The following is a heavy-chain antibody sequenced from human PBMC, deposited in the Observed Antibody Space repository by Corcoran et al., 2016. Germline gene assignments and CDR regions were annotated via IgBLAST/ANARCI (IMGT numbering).Heavy chain of an antibody. CDR2: IYYSGST. J-gene: IGHJ6*02. CDR3: ARAVRSGWVTYYYYGMDV. D-gene: IGHD6-19*01. Sequence: QLQLQESGPGLVKPSETLSLTCTVSGGSISSSSYYWGWLRQPPGKGLEWIGSIYYSGSTYYNPSLKSRVTISVDTSKNQFSLKLSSVTAADTAVYYCARAVRSGWVTYYYYGMDVWGQGTTVTVSS. V-gene: IGHV4-39*01. CDR1: GGSISSSSYY.